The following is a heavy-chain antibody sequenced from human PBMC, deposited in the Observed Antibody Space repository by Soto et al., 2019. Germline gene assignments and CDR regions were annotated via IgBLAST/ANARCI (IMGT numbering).Heavy chain of an antibody. J-gene: IGHJ4*02. D-gene: IGHD6-6*01. CDR3: ASRYSSSPFFDY. CDR2: IYYSGST. V-gene: IGHV4-31*02. CDR1: GGSISSGGYY. Sequence: KTSETLSLTCTVSGGSISSGGYYWSWIRQHPGKGLEWIGYIYYSGSTYYNPSLKSRVTISVDTSKNQFSLKLSSVTAADTAVYYCASRYSSSPFFDYWGQGTLVTVSS.